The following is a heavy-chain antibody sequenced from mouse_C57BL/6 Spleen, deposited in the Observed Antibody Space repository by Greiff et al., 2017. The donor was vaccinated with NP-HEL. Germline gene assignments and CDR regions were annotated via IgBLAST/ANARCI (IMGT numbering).Heavy chain of an antibody. CDR2: ISGGGGNT. J-gene: IGHJ3*01. CDR1: GFTFSSYT. Sequence: DVKLVESGGGLVKPGGSLKLSCAASGFTFSSYTMSWVRQTPEKRLEWVATISGGGGNTYYPDSVKGRFTISRDNAKNTLYLQMSSLRSEDTALYYCARDYYGSSPGFAYWGQGTLVTVSA. CDR3: ARDYYGSSPGFAY. V-gene: IGHV5-9*01. D-gene: IGHD1-1*01.